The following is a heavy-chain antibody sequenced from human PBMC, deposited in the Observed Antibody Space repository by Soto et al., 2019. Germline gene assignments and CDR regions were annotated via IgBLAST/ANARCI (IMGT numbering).Heavy chain of an antibody. Sequence: GGSLRLSCAASGFTFSSYGMHWVRQAPGKGLEWVAVISYDGSNKYYADSVKGRFTISRDNSKNTLYLQMNSLRAEDTAVYYCASVTYYGDYSIDYWGQGTLVTVSS. D-gene: IGHD4-17*01. V-gene: IGHV3-30*03. J-gene: IGHJ4*02. CDR3: ASVTYYGDYSIDY. CDR1: GFTFSSYG. CDR2: ISYDGSNK.